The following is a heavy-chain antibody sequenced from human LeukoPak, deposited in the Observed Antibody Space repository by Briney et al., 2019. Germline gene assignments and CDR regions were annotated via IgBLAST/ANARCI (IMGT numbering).Heavy chain of an antibody. J-gene: IGHJ3*02. CDR3: ARGSGSGNYYDAFNI. D-gene: IGHD3-10*01. CDR1: GYTFTNYF. V-gene: IGHV1-46*01. CDR2: LDPSAGST. Sequence: ASVKVSCKASGYTFTNYFMHWVRQAPGQGLEWMGILDPSAGSTTYAQKFQGRVTMTRDTSTSTVYMELSSLRSEDTAVYYCARGSGSGNYYDAFNIWGQGRRVTVSS.